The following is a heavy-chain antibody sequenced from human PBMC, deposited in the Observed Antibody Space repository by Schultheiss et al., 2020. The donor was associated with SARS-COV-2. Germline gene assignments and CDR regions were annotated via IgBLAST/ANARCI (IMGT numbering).Heavy chain of an antibody. CDR1: GYTFNSYG. V-gene: IGHV1-2*04. Sequence: ASVKVSCKASGYTFNSYGISWVRQAPGQGLEWMGWINPNSGGTNYAQKFQGWVTMTRDTSISTAYMELSRLRSEDTAVYYCAREGMAAVAGTYYYGMDVWGQGTTVTVSS. J-gene: IGHJ6*02. D-gene: IGHD6-19*01. CDR3: AREGMAAVAGTYYYGMDV. CDR2: INPNSGGT.